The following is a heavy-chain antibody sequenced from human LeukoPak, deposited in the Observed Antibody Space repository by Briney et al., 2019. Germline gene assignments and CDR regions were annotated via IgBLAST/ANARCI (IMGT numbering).Heavy chain of an antibody. CDR2: ISSGSNYI. CDR3: TREGVDGLDI. D-gene: IGHD3-10*01. Sequence: GGTLRLSCAASGFTFSTYIMNWVRHAPAKGLEWVSSISSGSNYIYYADAVKVRFPISRDNTKNSLYLQMIRLRDEDTAVYYCTREGVDGLDIWGQGTMVTVSS. V-gene: IGHV3-21*01. J-gene: IGHJ3*02. CDR1: GFTFSTYI.